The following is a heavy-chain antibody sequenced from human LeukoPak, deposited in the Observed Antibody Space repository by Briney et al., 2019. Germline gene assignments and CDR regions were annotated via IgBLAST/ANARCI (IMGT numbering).Heavy chain of an antibody. CDR3: ARDPLAMDNWNDKYALDI. J-gene: IGHJ3*02. Sequence: GGSLRLSCAASGFTISSNYMSWVRQAPGKGLEWVSVIHSSGSTNYAASVKGRFTISRDNAKNSLYLQLNSLRAEDTAVYYCARDPLAMDNWNDKYALDIWGQGTMVTVSS. D-gene: IGHD1-20*01. CDR2: IHSSGST. V-gene: IGHV3-53*01. CDR1: GFTISSNY.